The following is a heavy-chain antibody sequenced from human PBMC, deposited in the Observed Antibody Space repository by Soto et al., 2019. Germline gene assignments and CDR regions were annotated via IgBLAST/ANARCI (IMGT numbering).Heavy chain of an antibody. D-gene: IGHD3-22*01. CDR2: IYYSGST. J-gene: IGHJ1*01. CDR3: ARAQYYDDSSGYYPAEYFQH. V-gene: IGHV4-31*03. Sequence: QVQLQESGPGLVKPSQTLSLTCTVSGGSISSGGYYWSWIRQHPGKGLEWIGYIYYSGSTYYNPSIKSRVTITVDTSKNQFSLKLSSVTAADTAVYYCARAQYYDDSSGYYPAEYFQHWGQGTLVTVSS. CDR1: GGSISSGGYY.